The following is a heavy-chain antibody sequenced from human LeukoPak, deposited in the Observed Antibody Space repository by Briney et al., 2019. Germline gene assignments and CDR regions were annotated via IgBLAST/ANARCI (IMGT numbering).Heavy chain of an antibody. CDR3: ARGPVTPIQNWFDP. CDR1: GYSFTDHY. Sequence: ASVKVSCKASGYSFTDHYMHWVRQAPGQGLEWMGRINPNSGDTNYAQNFQGRVTMTRDTSISTVYMDLSRLSSGDTAVYYCARGPVTPIQNWFDPWGQGTLVIVSA. CDR2: INPNSGDT. V-gene: IGHV1-2*06. D-gene: IGHD4-17*01. J-gene: IGHJ5*02.